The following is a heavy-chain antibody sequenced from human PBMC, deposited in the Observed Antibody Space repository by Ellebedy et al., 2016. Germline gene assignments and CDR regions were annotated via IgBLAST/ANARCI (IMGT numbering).Heavy chain of an antibody. D-gene: IGHD4-17*01. J-gene: IGHJ4*02. CDR2: INAGNGNT. V-gene: IGHV1-3*01. CDR1: GYTFTSYA. CDR3: AAHRNYGDYVLY. Sequence: ASVKVSCXASGYTFTSYAMHWVRQAPGQRLEWMGWINAGNGNTKYSQKFQGRVTITRDTSASTAYMELSSLRSEDTAVYYCAAHRNYGDYVLYWGQGTLVTVSS.